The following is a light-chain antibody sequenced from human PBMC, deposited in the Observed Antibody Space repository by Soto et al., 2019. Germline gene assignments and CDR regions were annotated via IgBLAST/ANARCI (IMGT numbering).Light chain of an antibody. CDR1: QTIGDW. J-gene: IGKJ1*01. CDR2: KAS. Sequence: DIQMTQSPSTLPASVGDRVTITCRASQTIGDWLAWYQQKPGKVPKLLIYKASTLEGGVPSRFSGSVSGTEFTLTISSLQPDDFATYYCQQSHFYWTFGQGTKVEIK. CDR3: QQSHFYWT. V-gene: IGKV1-5*03.